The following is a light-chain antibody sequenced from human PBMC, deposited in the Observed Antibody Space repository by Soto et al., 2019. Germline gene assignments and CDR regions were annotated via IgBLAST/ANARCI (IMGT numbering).Light chain of an antibody. J-gene: IGKJ1*01. V-gene: IGKV1D-8*01. Sequence: IWMDQSPSLVSASTGDRVTISCLMSQGISSYLAWYQQKPGKAPELLIYAASTLQSGVPSRFSGSGSGTDFTLTISCLQSEEFATYHCQHYNSYSEAFGQGTKVDIK. CDR1: QGISSY. CDR3: QHYNSYSEA. CDR2: AAS.